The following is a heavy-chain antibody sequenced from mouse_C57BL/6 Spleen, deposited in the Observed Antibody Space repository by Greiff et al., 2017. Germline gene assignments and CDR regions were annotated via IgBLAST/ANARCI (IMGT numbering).Heavy chain of an antibody. Sequence: QVQLQQPGAELVKPGASVKMSCKASGYTFTSYWITWVKQRPGQGLEWIGDIYPGSGSTNYNEKFKSKATLTVDTSSSTAYMQLSIRTSEDSAVYYCARGVYDYLYAMDYWGQGTSVTVSS. J-gene: IGHJ4*01. CDR3: ARGVYDYLYAMDY. CDR1: GYTFTSYW. D-gene: IGHD2-4*01. V-gene: IGHV1-55*01. CDR2: IYPGSGST.